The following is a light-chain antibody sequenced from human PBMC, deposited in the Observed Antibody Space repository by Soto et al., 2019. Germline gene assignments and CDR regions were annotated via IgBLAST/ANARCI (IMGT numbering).Light chain of an antibody. CDR2: DGS. Sequence: EIVLTQSPATLSVSPGERGTVSCRASQNLHSFLTWYQQRPGQAPRPLIYDGSKRAAGVPDRISGDGSGTDYTLTISSLEPEDFAVYYCQQRTRWPMTFGQGTRLEI. CDR1: QNLHSF. V-gene: IGKV3-11*01. J-gene: IGKJ5*01. CDR3: QQRTRWPMT.